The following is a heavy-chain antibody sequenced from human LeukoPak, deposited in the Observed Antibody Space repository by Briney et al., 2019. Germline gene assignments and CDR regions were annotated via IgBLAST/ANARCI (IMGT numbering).Heavy chain of an antibody. CDR2: INPNSGDT. CDR1: GYTFTGFY. V-gene: IGHV1-2*02. CDR3: ARGSLMAATGTGLSS. Sequence: ASLKVSCKASGYTFTGFYMHWVRQAPGQGLEWMGWINPNSGDTNHAQNFQGRVTMTRDTSISTAYVELIRLTSDDTAVYYCARGSLMAATGTGLSSWGQGTLVTVSS. J-gene: IGHJ5*02. D-gene: IGHD6-13*01.